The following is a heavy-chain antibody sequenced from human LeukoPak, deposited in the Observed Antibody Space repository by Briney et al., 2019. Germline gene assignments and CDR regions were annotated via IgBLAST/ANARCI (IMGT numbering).Heavy chain of an antibody. D-gene: IGHD3-3*01. V-gene: IGHV3-74*01. Sequence: PGGSLRLSCAASGFTFSSYWMHWVRQAPGKGLVWVSRINSDGSSTSYADSVKGRFTISRDNAKNTLYLQVNSLRAEDTAVYYCARARYYDFWGGYLFDYWGQGTLVTVSS. CDR1: GFTFSSYW. CDR3: ARARYYDFWGGYLFDY. CDR2: INSDGSST. J-gene: IGHJ4*02.